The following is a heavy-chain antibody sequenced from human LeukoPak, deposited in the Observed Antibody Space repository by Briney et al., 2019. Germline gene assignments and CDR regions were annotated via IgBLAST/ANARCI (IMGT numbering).Heavy chain of an antibody. V-gene: IGHV4-4*02. J-gene: IGHJ4*02. CDR3: ARNGGKSDVDD. CDR1: GGSITGSNW. CDR2: VFHSGST. D-gene: IGHD4-23*01. Sequence: PSGTLSLTCAVSGGSITGSNWWTWVRPPPGKGLEWIGEVFHSGSTNYNRSLKSRVTISVDKSKNQFFLKLSSVTAADTAMYYCARNGGKSDVDDWGQGALVTVSS.